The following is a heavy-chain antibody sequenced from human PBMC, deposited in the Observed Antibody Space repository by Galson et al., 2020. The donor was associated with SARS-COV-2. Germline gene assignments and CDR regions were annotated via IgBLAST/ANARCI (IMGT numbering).Heavy chain of an antibody. CDR1: GFTFSDHA. Sequence: ELDAGGYLRLSCAASGFTFSDHAMHWVRQAPGKGLEWVAQIFFDGSEKYYGDSVRGRFTISRDSSKNTVYLQMNNLRVDDTAVYYCARDGQSSRGWAFDYCGQGTLLTVSS. V-gene: IGHV3-33*01. J-gene: IGHJ4*02. D-gene: IGHD6-19*01. CDR3: ARDGQSSRGWAFDY. CDR2: IFFDGSEK.